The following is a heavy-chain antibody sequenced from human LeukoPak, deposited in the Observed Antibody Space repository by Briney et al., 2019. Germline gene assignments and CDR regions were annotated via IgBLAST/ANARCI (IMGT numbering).Heavy chain of an antibody. D-gene: IGHD6-19*01. J-gene: IGHJ4*02. CDR3: AKVLAGYSSGPVGDY. V-gene: IGHV3-23*01. CDR2: ISGSGGST. Sequence: GGSLRLSCAASGFTFSSYAMSWVRQAPGKGLEWVSAISGSGGSTYYADSVKGRFTISRDNSKNTLYLQMNSLRAEDTDVYYCAKVLAGYSSGPVGDYWGQGTLVTVSS. CDR1: GFTFSSYA.